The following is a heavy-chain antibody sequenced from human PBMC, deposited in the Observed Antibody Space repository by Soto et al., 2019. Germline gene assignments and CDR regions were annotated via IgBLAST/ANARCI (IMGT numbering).Heavy chain of an antibody. Sequence: QVQLQESGPGLVKPSQTLSLTCTVSGGSISSGGYYWSWIRQHPGKGLEWIGYIYYSGSTYYNPSLKSRVTISVDTSKNQFSLKLSSVTAADTAVYYCARDRYYDSSGYYRRGYGMDVWGQGTTVTVSS. D-gene: IGHD3-22*01. J-gene: IGHJ6*02. CDR1: GGSISSGGYY. V-gene: IGHV4-31*03. CDR2: IYYSGST. CDR3: ARDRYYDSSGYYRRGYGMDV.